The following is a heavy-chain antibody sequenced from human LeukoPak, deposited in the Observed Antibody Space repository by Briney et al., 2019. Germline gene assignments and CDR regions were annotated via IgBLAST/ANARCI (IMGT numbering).Heavy chain of an antibody. CDR3: AREMIAAAGEITFDY. D-gene: IGHD6-13*01. Sequence: GGSLRLSCAASGFTFSNYAMSWVRQAPGKGLEWVSGISGSGTSTYYADSVKGRFTISRDNSKNTLYLQMNSLRAEDTAVYYCAREMIAAAGEITFDYWGQGTLVTVSS. CDR2: ISGSGTST. V-gene: IGHV3-23*01. J-gene: IGHJ4*02. CDR1: GFTFSNYA.